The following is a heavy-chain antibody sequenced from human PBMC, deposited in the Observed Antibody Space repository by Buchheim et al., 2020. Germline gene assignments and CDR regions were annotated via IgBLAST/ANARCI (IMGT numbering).Heavy chain of an antibody. CDR1: GFTFSSYG. CDR2: ISYDGSNK. D-gene: IGHD4-23*01. J-gene: IGHJ4*02. Sequence: QVQLVESGGGVVQPGRSLRLSCAASGFTFSSYGMHWVRQAPGKGLEWVAVISYDGSNKYYADSVKGRFTISRDNSKNTLYLQMNSLRAEDTAVYYCAILHESAGNYYFDYWGQGTL. CDR3: AILHESAGNYYFDY. V-gene: IGHV3-30*03.